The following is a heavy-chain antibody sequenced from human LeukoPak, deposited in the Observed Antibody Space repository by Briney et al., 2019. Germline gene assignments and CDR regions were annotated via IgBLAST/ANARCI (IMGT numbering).Heavy chain of an antibody. CDR1: GGSISSRYY. Sequence: PSETLSLTCTVSGGSISSRYYWGWVRQPPGKGLEWIGTVYYSGRTYYNPSLKSRLTISVDTSKNQFSLKLNSVTAADTAIYYCARQGEHCDGGSCFPLHYWGQGTLVTVSS. J-gene: IGHJ4*02. V-gene: IGHV4-39*01. CDR2: VYYSGRT. D-gene: IGHD2-15*01. CDR3: ARQGEHCDGGSCFPLHY.